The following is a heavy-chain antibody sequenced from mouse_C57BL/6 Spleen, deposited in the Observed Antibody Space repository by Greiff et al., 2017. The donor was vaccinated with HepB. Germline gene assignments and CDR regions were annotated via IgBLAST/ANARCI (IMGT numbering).Heavy chain of an antibody. D-gene: IGHD2-2*01. CDR1: GYTFTSYW. CDR2: IHPSDSDT. V-gene: IGHV1-74*01. Sequence: QVQLQQPGAELVKPGASVKVSCKASGYTFTSYWMHWVKQRPGQGLEWIGRIHPSDSDTNYNQKFKGKATLTVDKSSSTAYMQLSSLTSEDSAVYYCAIWLRRTPFDYWGQGTTLTVSS. J-gene: IGHJ2*01. CDR3: AIWLRRTPFDY.